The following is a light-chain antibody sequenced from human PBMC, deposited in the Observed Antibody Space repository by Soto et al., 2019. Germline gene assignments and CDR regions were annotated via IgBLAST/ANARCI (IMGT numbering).Light chain of an antibody. Sequence: DIQMTQSPSTLSASVGDRVTITCRASQNINNWLAWYQQKPGRAPKLLIYKSSTVEAGVPSSFSGSGFGTEFTLTISSPQPDDFATYYCQQYNSYFPTFGQGTKLEIK. CDR3: QQYNSYFPT. CDR1: QNINNW. CDR2: KSS. J-gene: IGKJ2*01. V-gene: IGKV1-5*03.